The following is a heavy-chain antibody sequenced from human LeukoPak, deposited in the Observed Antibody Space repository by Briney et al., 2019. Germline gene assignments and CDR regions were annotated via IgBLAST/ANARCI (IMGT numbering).Heavy chain of an antibody. J-gene: IGHJ4*02. V-gene: IGHV3-48*03. D-gene: IGHD6-19*01. CDR1: RFTFSSYA. Sequence: PGGSLRLFCAASRFTFSSYAMNWVRQAPGKGLEWVSDITSRGDIINYADSVKGRFTISRDNAKNSLFLQMNSLRAEDTAVYYCARDRSGWYYFDYWGQGALVTVSS. CDR3: ARDRSGWYYFDY. CDR2: ITSRGDII.